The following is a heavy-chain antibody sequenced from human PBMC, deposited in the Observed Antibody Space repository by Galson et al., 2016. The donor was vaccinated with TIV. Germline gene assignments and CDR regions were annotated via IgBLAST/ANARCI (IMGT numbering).Heavy chain of an antibody. J-gene: IGHJ3*02. D-gene: IGHD3-22*01. V-gene: IGHV4-39*07. CDR2: IYYSGST. CDR3: ARDMGNTMSNDPFNI. CDR1: GVSISRSSYY. Sequence: ETLSLTCTVSGVSISRSSYYWGWIRQPPGKGLEWIGSIYYSGSTNSNPSLPSRVTISLDTSKNQFSLKLSSVTAADTAVYYCARDMGNTMSNDPFNIWGQGTKVTVSS.